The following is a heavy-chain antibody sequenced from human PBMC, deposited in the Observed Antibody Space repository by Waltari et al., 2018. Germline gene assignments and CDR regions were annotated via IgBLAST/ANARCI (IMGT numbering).Heavy chain of an antibody. Sequence: IRRPPGKGLEWSGCLYSSESTYPKPSLKSRITMSVDTSKIQFSLNLNSVSAAVTAVYYCATRVKSKDFCNICWFDPWGQGTLVTVSS. D-gene: IGHD3-9*01. CDR2: LYSSEST. CDR3: ATRVKSKDFCNICWFDP. V-gene: IGHV4-39*01. J-gene: IGHJ5*02.